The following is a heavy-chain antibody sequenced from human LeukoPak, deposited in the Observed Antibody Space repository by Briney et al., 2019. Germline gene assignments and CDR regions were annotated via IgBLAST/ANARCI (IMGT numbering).Heavy chain of an antibody. V-gene: IGHV1-69*13. J-gene: IGHJ6*03. CDR2: IIPIFGTA. D-gene: IGHD3-3*01. CDR3: ARGPRTYDFWSGYSPLYYMDV. Sequence: SVKVSCKASGGTFSSYAISWVRQAPGQGLEWMGGIIPIFGTANYAQKFQGRVTITADESTSTAYMELSSLRSEDTAVYYCARGPRTYDFWSGYSPLYYMDVWGKGTTVTVSS. CDR1: GGTFSSYA.